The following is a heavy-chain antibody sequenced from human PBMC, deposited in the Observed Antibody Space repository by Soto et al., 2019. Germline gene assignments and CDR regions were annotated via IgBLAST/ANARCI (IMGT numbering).Heavy chain of an antibody. CDR1: GFTFSSYS. J-gene: IGHJ6*02. CDR2: ISSSSSTI. CDR3: ARSYCYYYYGMDV. V-gene: IGHV3-48*02. D-gene: IGHD3-10*01. Sequence: EVQLVESGGGLVQPGGSLRLSCAASGFTFSSYSMNWVRQAPGKGLEWVSYISSSSSTIYYADSVKGRFTISRDNAKNSLYLQINSRGDDDTAVYYGARSYCYYYYGMDVWGQGTTVTVSS.